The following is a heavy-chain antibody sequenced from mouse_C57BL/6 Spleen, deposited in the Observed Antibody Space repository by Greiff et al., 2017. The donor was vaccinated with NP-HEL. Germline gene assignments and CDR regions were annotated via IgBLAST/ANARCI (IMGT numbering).Heavy chain of an antibody. D-gene: IGHD1-1*01. V-gene: IGHV5-17*01. Sequence: DVQLVESGGGLVKPGGSLKLSCAASGFTFSDYGMHWVRQAPEKGLEWVAYISSGSSTIYYADTVKGRFTISRDNAKNTLFLQMTSLRSEDTAMYYCARTDYYGSSGYFDVWGTGTTVTVSS. CDR3: ARTDYYGSSGYFDV. J-gene: IGHJ1*03. CDR1: GFTFSDYG. CDR2: ISSGSSTI.